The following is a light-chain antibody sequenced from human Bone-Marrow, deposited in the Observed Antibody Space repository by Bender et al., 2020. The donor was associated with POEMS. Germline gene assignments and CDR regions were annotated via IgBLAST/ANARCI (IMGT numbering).Light chain of an antibody. J-gene: IGLJ3*02. CDR2: EVS. CDR1: SSDVGSYNL. CDR3: QSHDSSLSGEV. V-gene: IGLV2-23*02. Sequence: QSALTQPASVSGSPGQSITISCTGTSSDVGSYNLVSWYQQHPGKAPKLMIYEVSKRPSGVSNRFSGSKSGNTASLTISGLQAEDEADYYCQSHDSSLSGEVFGGGTKVTVL.